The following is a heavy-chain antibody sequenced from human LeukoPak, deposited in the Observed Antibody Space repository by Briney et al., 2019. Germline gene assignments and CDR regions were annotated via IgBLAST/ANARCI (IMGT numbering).Heavy chain of an antibody. CDR3: ARSRAFFDY. Sequence: SETLSLTCAVYGGSFRGYYWSWIRQPPGKGLEWIGEINHSGSTNYNPSLKSRVTISVDTSKNQFSLKLSSVTAADTAVYYCARSRAFFDYWGQGTLVTVSS. CDR2: INHSGST. J-gene: IGHJ4*02. V-gene: IGHV4-34*01. CDR1: GGSFRGYY.